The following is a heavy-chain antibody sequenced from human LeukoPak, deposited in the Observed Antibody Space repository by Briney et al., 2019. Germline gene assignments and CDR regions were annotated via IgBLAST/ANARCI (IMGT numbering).Heavy chain of an antibody. CDR2: IYSGGST. V-gene: IGHV3-53*01. CDR3: ARGGDYVNPTDAFDI. CDR1: GFTVSSNY. D-gene: IGHD4-17*01. Sequence: QTGGSLRLSCAASGFTVSSNYMSWVRQAPGKGLEWVSVIYSGGSTYYADSVKGRFTISRDNSKNTLYLQMNSLRAEDTAVYYCARGGDYVNPTDAFDIWGQGTMVTVSS. J-gene: IGHJ3*02.